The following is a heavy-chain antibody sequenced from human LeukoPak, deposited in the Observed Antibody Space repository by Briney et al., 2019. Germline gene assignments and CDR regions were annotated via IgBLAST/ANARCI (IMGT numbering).Heavy chain of an antibody. D-gene: IGHD2-15*01. CDR3: ARPRLEYCSGGSCFDAFDI. Sequence: GGSLRLSCAASGFTFSTYAMSWVRQAPGKGLEWVSAISGSGSTTYYADSVKGRFTISRDNSKNTLFLQMNSLTAEDTAIYSCARPRLEYCSGGSCFDAFDIWGQGTMVTVSS. J-gene: IGHJ3*02. V-gene: IGHV3-23*01. CDR1: GFTFSTYA. CDR2: ISGSGSTT.